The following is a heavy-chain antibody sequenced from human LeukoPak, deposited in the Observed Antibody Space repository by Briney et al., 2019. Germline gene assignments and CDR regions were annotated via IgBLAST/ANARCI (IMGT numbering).Heavy chain of an antibody. Sequence: GGSLRLSCAASGFTFDDYAMHWVRQAPGKGLEWVSGISWNSGSIGYADSVKGRFTISRDNAKNSLCLQMNSLRAEDTALYYCTKGYYDSSGYVDYWGQGTLVTVSS. CDR1: GFTFDDYA. D-gene: IGHD3-22*01. CDR2: ISWNSGSI. V-gene: IGHV3-9*01. CDR3: TKGYYDSSGYVDY. J-gene: IGHJ4*02.